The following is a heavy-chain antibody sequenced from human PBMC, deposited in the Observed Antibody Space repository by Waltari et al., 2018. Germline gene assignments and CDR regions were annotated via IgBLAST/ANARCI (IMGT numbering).Heavy chain of an antibody. D-gene: IGHD6-19*01. V-gene: IGHV3-53*01. Sequence: EVQLVESGGGLIQPGGSLRLSCPASGFTVSRNYMSWVRQAPGKRLEWVSIIYSGGSTYYADSVKGRFTISRDNSKNTLYLQMNILRAEDTAVYYCQGWLAPFDYWGQGTLVTVSS. CDR3: QGWLAPFDY. CDR1: GFTVSRNY. CDR2: IYSGGST. J-gene: IGHJ4*02.